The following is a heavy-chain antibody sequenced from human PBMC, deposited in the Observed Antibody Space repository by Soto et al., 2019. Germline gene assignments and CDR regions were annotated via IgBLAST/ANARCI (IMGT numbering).Heavy chain of an antibody. D-gene: IGHD3-10*01. CDR2: FNYGGNT. J-gene: IGHJ4*02. Sequence: QLQLQESGPGLVKPSETLSLTCTVSGDSVSSNTYSWGWIRQPPGKGLQWIGSFNYGGNTRYNPSLKSRVTISVDTPKNQFSLKLSSVTAADTAVYYCARETLWFGEITEADYWGQGTLVTVSS. CDR3: ARETLWFGEITEADY. V-gene: IGHV4-39*02. CDR1: GDSVSSNTYS.